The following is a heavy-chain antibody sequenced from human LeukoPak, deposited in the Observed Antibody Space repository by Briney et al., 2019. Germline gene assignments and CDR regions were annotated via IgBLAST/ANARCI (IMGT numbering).Heavy chain of an antibody. CDR3: ARERVWFGESKSAFDI. Sequence: ASVKVSCKASGYTFTSYYMHWVRQAPGQGLEWMGIINPSGGSTSYAQKFQGRVTMTRDTSTSTVYMELSSLRPEDTAVYYRARERVWFGESKSAFDIWGQGTMVTVSS. D-gene: IGHD3-10*01. V-gene: IGHV1-46*01. CDR2: INPSGGST. CDR1: GYTFTSYY. J-gene: IGHJ3*02.